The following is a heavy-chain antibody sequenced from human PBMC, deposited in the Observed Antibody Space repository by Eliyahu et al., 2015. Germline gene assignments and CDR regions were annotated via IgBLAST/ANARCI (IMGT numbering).Heavy chain of an antibody. CDR3: AKLTIFGVVIMGYFDY. CDR1: GXXFXXXA. CDR2: ISGSGGST. Sequence: EVQLLESGGGLVQPGGSLRLSCAASGXXFXXXAMSWVRQAPGKGLEWXSAISGSGGSTYYADSVKGRFTISRDNSKNTLYLQMNSLRAEDTAVYYCAKLTIFGVVIMGYFDYWGQGTLVTVSS. J-gene: IGHJ4*02. D-gene: IGHD3-3*01. V-gene: IGHV3-23*01.